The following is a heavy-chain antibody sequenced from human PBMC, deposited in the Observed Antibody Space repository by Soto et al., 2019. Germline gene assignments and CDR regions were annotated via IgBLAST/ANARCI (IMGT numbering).Heavy chain of an antibody. J-gene: IGHJ3*02. CDR1: GFTFSSYG. CDR3: AKDAEGSDAFDI. CDR2: ISYDGSNK. Sequence: LRLSCAASGFTFSSYGMHWVRQAPGKGLEWVAVISYDGSNKYYADSVKGRFTISRDNSKNTLYLQMNSLRAEDTAVYYCAKDAEGSDAFDIWGQGTMVTVSS. V-gene: IGHV3-30*18. D-gene: IGHD3-10*01.